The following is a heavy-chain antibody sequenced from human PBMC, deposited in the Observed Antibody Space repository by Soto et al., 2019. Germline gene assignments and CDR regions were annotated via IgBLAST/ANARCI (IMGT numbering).Heavy chain of an antibody. Sequence: SETLSLTCTVSGGSISSGDYYWRWIRQHPGKGLEWIGYIYYSGSTYYNPSLKSRVTILVDTSKNQFSLKLSSVTAADTAVYYCARGPGSGWYDYWGQGTLVTVS. D-gene: IGHD6-19*01. J-gene: IGHJ4*02. CDR2: IYYSGST. V-gene: IGHV4-31*03. CDR3: ARGPGSGWYDY. CDR1: GGSISSGDYY.